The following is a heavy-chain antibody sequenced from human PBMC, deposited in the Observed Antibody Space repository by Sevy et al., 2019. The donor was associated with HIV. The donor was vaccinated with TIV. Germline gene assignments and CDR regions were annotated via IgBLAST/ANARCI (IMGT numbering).Heavy chain of an antibody. D-gene: IGHD6-19*01. CDR3: ARTYGGIAVAGVSGY. CDR1: GGTFSSYA. J-gene: IGHJ4*02. V-gene: IGHV1-2*02. CDR2: INPNSGGT. Sequence: ASVKVSCKASGGTFSSYAISWVRQAPGQGLEWMGWINPNSGGTNYAQKFQGRVTMTRDTSISTAYMELSRLRSDDTAVYYCARTYGGIAVAGVSGYWGQGTLVTVSS.